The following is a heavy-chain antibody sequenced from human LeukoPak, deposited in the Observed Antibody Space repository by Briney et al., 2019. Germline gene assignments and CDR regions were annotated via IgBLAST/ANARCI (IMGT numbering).Heavy chain of an antibody. V-gene: IGHV1-69*13. J-gene: IGHJ5*02. D-gene: IGHD5-18*01. CDR2: IIPIFGTA. Sequence: SVQVSCKASGGTFSSYALSWVRQAPGQGLEWMGGIIPIFGTAIYAQKFQGRVAITAEESTSTAYMELSSLRSEDTAVYYCARDLADFGYSYGYNWFDPWGQGTLVTVSS. CDR1: GGTFSSYA. CDR3: ARDLADFGYSYGYNWFDP.